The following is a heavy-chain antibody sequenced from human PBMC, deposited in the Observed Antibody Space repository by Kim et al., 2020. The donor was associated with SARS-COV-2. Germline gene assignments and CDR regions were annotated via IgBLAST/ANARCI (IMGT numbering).Heavy chain of an antibody. CDR2: INHSGST. D-gene: IGHD2-15*01. Sequence: SETLSLTCAVYGGSFSGYYWSWIRQPPGKGLEWIGEINHSGSTNYNPSLKSRVTISVYTSKNQFSLKLSSVTAADTAVYYCAGRPRGNSDYWGQGTLVTVSS. CDR3: AGRPRGNSDY. V-gene: IGHV4-34*01. J-gene: IGHJ4*02. CDR1: GGSFSGYY.